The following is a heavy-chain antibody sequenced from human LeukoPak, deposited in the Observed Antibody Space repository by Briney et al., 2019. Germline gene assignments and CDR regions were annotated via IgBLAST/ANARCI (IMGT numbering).Heavy chain of an antibody. CDR1: GFTFSSHW. CDR3: ARAIGIGEAFDI. D-gene: IGHD3-3*01. Sequence: PGGSLRLSCTASGFTFSSHWMHWVRQAPGKGLVWVSRINFDGSSTNYADSVKGRFTISRDNAKDTLYLQMNSLRAEDTAVYYCARAIGIGEAFDIWGQGTMVTVSS. V-gene: IGHV3-74*01. J-gene: IGHJ3*02. CDR2: INFDGSST.